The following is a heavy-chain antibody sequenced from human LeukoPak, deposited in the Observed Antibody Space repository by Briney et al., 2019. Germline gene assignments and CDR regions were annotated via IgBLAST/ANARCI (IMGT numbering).Heavy chain of an antibody. V-gene: IGHV3-74*01. CDR1: GFTFSNYW. CDR2: ISTYGSST. CDR3: AREDEGDAFHI. Sequence: GGSLRLSCAASGFTFSNYWMHWVRHAPGKGLVWVSRISTYGSSTSYADSVKGRFTVSRDNAKNTLSLQMNTLRAEDTAVYYCAREDEGDAFHIWGQGTMVTVSS. J-gene: IGHJ3*02.